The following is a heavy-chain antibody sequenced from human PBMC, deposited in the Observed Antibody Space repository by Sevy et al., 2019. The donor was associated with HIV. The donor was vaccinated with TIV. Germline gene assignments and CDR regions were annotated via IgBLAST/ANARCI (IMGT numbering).Heavy chain of an antibody. Sequence: GGSLRLSCAASGFTFSTYSMNWVRQVPGKGLEWVSSISSSSSYIYYADSVKGRLTISRDNARNSLYLQMNSLGAEDTAVYYCARDFMTTVTTDGGPFDVWGQGTTVTVSS. J-gene: IGHJ6*02. CDR3: ARDFMTTVTTDGGPFDV. V-gene: IGHV3-21*01. D-gene: IGHD4-4*01. CDR1: GFTFSTYS. CDR2: ISSSSSYI.